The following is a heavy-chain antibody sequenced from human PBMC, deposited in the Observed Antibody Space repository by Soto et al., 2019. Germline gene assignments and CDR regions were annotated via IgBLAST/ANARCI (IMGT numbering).Heavy chain of an antibody. J-gene: IGHJ5*02. D-gene: IGHD3-10*01. Sequence: GVSLRLSCEASGFTFNTHGMHWVRQAPGKGLEWLAVISYDGINKYYADSVKGRFTISRDNSKNMLFVQMNSLRPEDTAVYYCVKGRHLIPWRWFDTCGQGTLVSVSA. CDR1: GFTFNTHG. V-gene: IGHV3-30*18. CDR3: VKGRHLIPWRWFDT. CDR2: ISYDGINK.